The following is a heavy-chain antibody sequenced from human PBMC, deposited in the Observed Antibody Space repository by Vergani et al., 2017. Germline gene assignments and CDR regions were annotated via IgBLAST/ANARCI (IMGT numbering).Heavy chain of an antibody. D-gene: IGHD6-19*01. V-gene: IGHV3-11*01. CDR3: ARDNSGCEGSY. Sequence: QVQLQQWGAGLLKPSETLSLTCAVYGGSFSGYYMSWIRQAPGKGLEWVSYISSSGSTIYYADSVKGRFTISRDNAKNSLYLQMNSLRAEDTAVYYCARDNSGCEGSYWGQGTLVTVSS. CDR2: ISSSGSTI. CDR1: GGSFSGYY. J-gene: IGHJ4*02.